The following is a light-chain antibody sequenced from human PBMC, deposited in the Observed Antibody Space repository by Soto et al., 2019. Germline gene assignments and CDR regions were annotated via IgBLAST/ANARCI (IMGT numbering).Light chain of an antibody. V-gene: IGLV1-40*01. J-gene: IGLJ3*02. Sequence: QSVLTQPPSVSGAPGQRVTISCTESSSNIGAGYDVHWYQQLPGTAPKLLIYGNSNRPSGVPDRFSGSKSGTSASRAITGFQAEDEADSYCQSYDSSLSGWVFGGGTKLTVL. CDR3: QSYDSSLSGWV. CDR1: SSNIGAGYD. CDR2: GNS.